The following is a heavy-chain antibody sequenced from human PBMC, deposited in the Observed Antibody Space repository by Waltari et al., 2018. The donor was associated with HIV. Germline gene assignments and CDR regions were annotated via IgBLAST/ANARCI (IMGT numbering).Heavy chain of an antibody. CDR2: MRGTYYNT. D-gene: IGHD5-12*01. V-gene: IGHV3-23*01. CDR3: AKHRLDENSGYGLNCCDS. J-gene: IGHJ5*01. CDR1: GFTFITYS. Sequence: EVQLLESGGALVQPGGSLRLSCAASGFTFITYSMTWVRQAPGKGLVWVKGMRGTYYNTYYTGSLQGGFTSSRDNAKNPLYLQMNSLRAEDTGMYYCAKHRLDENSGYGLNCCDSWSQGTLGTVSS.